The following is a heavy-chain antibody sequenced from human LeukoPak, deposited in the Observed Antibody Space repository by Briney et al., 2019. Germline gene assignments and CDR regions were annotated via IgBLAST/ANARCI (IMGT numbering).Heavy chain of an antibody. CDR3: ARDWYYDILTGYDY. V-gene: IGHV3-30*03. Sequence: GGSLRLSCTTSGFPFNIYSMAWVRQAPGKGLEWVAVISYDGSNKYYADSVKGRFTISRDNSKNTLYLQMNSLRAEDTAIYYCARDWYYDILTGYDYWGQGTLVTVSS. CDR2: ISYDGSNK. CDR1: GFPFNIYS. D-gene: IGHD3-9*01. J-gene: IGHJ4*02.